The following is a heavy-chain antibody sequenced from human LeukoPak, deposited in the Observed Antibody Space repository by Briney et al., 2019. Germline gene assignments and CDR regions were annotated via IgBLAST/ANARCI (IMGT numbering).Heavy chain of an antibody. CDR3: VKNAGRGRASDF. D-gene: IGHD2-15*01. CDR1: GDSLNSFY. Sequence: SETLSLTCTVSGDSLNSFYWSFMRQPPGKGLECLGYIYYTGVTNYNPSLKGRVTISLDMSKNQFSLNLRSVTAADTAVYYCVKNAGRGRASDFWGQGTLVTVSS. CDR2: IYYTGVT. V-gene: IGHV4-59*03. J-gene: IGHJ4*02.